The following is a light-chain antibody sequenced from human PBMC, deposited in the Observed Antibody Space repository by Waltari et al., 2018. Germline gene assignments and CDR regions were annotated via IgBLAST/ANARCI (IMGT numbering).Light chain of an antibody. J-gene: IGKJ2*01. CDR2: AAS. Sequence: DIRMTQSPSSLSASVGDRVTITCRASQSISSYLNWHQQKPGKAPKLLIYAASTLQSGVPSRFSGSESGTDFTLTISSLQPEDFATYYCQQSYSTPRTFGQGTKLGIK. V-gene: IGKV1-39*01. CDR3: QQSYSTPRT. CDR1: QSISSY.